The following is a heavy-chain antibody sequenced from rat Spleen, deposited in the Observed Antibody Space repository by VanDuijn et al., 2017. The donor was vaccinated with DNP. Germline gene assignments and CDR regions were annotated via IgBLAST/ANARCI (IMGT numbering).Heavy chain of an antibody. Sequence: EMQLQESGPGLVKPSQSLSLTCSVTDYSITSDYWGWIRKFPGNKMEWIGHINYSGRTSYNPSLTGRIPITRDTSKNQFFLQLNSVTTENTATYYCARGVSSYYGYNSYWYFDFWGPGTMVTVSS. D-gene: IGHD1-9*01. V-gene: IGHV3-1*01. J-gene: IGHJ1*01. CDR1: DYSITSDY. CDR2: INYSGRT. CDR3: ARGVSSYYGYNSYWYFDF.